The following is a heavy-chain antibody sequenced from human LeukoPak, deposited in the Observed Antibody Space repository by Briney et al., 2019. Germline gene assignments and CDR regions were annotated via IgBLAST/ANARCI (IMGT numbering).Heavy chain of an antibody. V-gene: IGHV4-59*07. CDR2: FYYDGST. Sequence: PSDTLSLTCTVSGASITQHYWSWIRQPPAKGLEYIGYFYYDGSTNYTSSVRSRVTILVDTSKNQFTLNLRSVSAADTAKYYCTRGITGHYRSLGGFAFDIWGQGTMVAVSS. CDR1: GASITQHY. CDR3: TRGITGHYRSLGGFAFDI. J-gene: IGHJ3*02. D-gene: IGHD3-16*01.